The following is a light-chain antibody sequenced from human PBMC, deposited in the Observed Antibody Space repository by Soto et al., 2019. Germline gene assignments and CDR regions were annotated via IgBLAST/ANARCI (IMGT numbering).Light chain of an antibody. CDR1: QSVSSNY. V-gene: IGKV3-20*01. CDR2: GAS. CDR3: QQYCSSAPIT. J-gene: IGKJ5*01. Sequence: EIVLTQSPGTLSLSPGERATLSCRASQSVSSNYLAWYQQKPGQAPSLLIYGASSRDTGIPDRFSGSGSWTDFTLTISRLEPEDFGMSYCQQYCSSAPITFGHGTRVEIE.